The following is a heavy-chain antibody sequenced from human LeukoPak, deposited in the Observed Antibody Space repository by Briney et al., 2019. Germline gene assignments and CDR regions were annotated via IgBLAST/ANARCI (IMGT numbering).Heavy chain of an antibody. CDR3: ARTERSSWYKDWFDP. D-gene: IGHD6-13*01. V-gene: IGHV3-48*03. CDR2: ISSSGSTI. CDR1: GFIFINYE. Sequence: PGGALTLSCAASGFIFINYEMNWLRQAPGKGLEWVSYISSSGSTIYYADSVKGRSIISRDNAKNSLYLQMNSLRDEETAVYYCARTERSSWYKDWFDPWGQGTLVTVSS. J-gene: IGHJ5*02.